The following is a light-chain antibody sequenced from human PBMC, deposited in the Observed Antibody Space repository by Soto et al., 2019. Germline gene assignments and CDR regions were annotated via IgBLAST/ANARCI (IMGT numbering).Light chain of an antibody. V-gene: IGKV1-6*01. CDR3: LQDYVYPWT. CDR1: QGIGND. CDR2: EAS. Sequence: AIQVTQSPSSLSASVGDRVTISCRASQGIGNDLGWYQQKPGKAPKLLIYEASTLQTGVASRLSGSGSGTEFTLTISSLQPEDFATYYCLQDYVYPWTFGQGTKVEVK. J-gene: IGKJ1*01.